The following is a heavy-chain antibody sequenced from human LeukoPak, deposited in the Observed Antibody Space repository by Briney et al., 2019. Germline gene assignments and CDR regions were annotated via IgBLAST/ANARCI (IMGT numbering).Heavy chain of an antibody. V-gene: IGHV4-4*02. J-gene: IGHJ4*02. Sequence: PSGTLSLTCAVSGGSIRSSNWWSWVRQPPGKGLEWIGEIYHTGSTNFNPSLKSRVTMSVDKSKNQFYLRLSSVTAADTAVYFCARFRRSVTSGPFDYWGQGTLVTVSS. CDR1: GGSIRSSNW. CDR3: ARFRRSVTSGPFDY. CDR2: IYHTGST. D-gene: IGHD6-19*01.